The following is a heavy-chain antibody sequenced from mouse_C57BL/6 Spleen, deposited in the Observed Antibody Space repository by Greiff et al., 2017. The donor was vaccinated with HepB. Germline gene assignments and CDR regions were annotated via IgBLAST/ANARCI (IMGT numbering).Heavy chain of an antibody. CDR1: GYAFTNYL. CDR2: INPGSGGT. D-gene: IGHD3-2*02. J-gene: IGHJ2*01. V-gene: IGHV1-54*01. Sequence: VQVVESGAELVRPGTSVKVSCKASGYAFTNYLIEWVKQRPGQGLEWIGVINPGSGGTNYNEKFKGKATLTADKSSSTAYMQLSSLTSEDSAVYFCANSQAPYYFDYWGQGTTLTVSS. CDR3: ANSQAPYYFDY.